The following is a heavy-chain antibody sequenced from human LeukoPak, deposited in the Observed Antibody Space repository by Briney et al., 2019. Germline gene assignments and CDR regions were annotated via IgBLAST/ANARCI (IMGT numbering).Heavy chain of an antibody. J-gene: IGHJ5*02. D-gene: IGHD2-2*01. CDR1: LFTFSSYW. CDR3: ARDDCSSISCYHNWFDP. CDR2: INQDGSEK. Sequence: GGSLRLSCVPSLFTFSSYWISGVRQAPRKGREWVANINQDGSEKYYVDSLKGRFTISRDNAKNTLYLQMNSLRAEDTAVYYCARDDCSSISCYHNWFDPWGQGTLVTVSS. V-gene: IGHV3-7*01.